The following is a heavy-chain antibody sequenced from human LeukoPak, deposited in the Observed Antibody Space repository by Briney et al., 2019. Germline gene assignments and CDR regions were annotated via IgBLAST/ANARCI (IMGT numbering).Heavy chain of an antibody. V-gene: IGHV4-30-4*01. D-gene: IGHD3-9*01. CDR2: IDYSGST. CDR3: ARGDILTGYYKPPPGY. Sequence: SETLSLTCTVSGGAISSGDYYWSWIRQPPGKGLEWIGYIDYSGSTYYNPSFKSRVTISVDTSKHQFSLKLSSVTAADTAVYYCARGDILTGYYKPPPGYWGQGTLVTVSS. J-gene: IGHJ4*02. CDR1: GGAISSGDYY.